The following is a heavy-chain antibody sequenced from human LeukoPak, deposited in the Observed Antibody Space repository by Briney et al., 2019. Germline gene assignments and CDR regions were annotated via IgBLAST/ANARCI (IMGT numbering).Heavy chain of an antibody. CDR1: GFTFSSYA. J-gene: IGHJ4*02. Sequence: GGSLRLSCAASGFTFSSYAMSWVRQAPGKGLEWVSAISGSGGSTYYADSVKGRFTISRDNSKNTLYLQMNSLRAEDTAVYYCARDYCSGGSCFTDYWGQGTLVTVSS. CDR2: ISGSGGST. D-gene: IGHD2-15*01. CDR3: ARDYCSGGSCFTDY. V-gene: IGHV3-23*01.